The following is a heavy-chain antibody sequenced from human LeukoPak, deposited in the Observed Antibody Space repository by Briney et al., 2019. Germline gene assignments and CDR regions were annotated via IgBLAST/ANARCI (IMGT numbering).Heavy chain of an antibody. V-gene: IGHV3-9*01. CDR1: GFTFDDYA. Sequence: GRSLRLSCAASGFTFDDYAMHWVRQAPGKGLEWVSGISWNSGSIGYADSVKGRFTISRDNAKNSLYLQMNSLRAEDTALYYCAKDPFPFGELTSGYFDYWGQGTLVTVSS. CDR3: AKDPFPFGELTSGYFDY. J-gene: IGHJ4*02. D-gene: IGHD3-10*01. CDR2: ISWNSGSI.